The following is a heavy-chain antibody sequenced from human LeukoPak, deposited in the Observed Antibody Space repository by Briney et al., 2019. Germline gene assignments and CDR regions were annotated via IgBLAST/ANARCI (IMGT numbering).Heavy chain of an antibody. V-gene: IGHV4-4*09. J-gene: IGHJ4*02. Sequence: PSETLSLTCTVSGGSISSYYWSWLRQPPGKGLEWIGYIYTSGSTNYNPSLKSRVTISVDTSKNQFSLKLSSVTAADTAVYYCARRESDDSSGYYSYYFDYWGQGTLVTVSS. D-gene: IGHD3-22*01. CDR2: IYTSGST. CDR3: ARRESDDSSGYYSYYFDY. CDR1: GGSISSYY.